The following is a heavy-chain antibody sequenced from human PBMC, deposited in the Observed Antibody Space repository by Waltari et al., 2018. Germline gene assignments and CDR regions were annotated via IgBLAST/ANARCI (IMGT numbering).Heavy chain of an antibody. CDR1: GYSVRSSYW. CDR2: VHGSGRA. Sequence: QLQESCPGLMKPSGTLSLSCAVPGYSVRSSYWWSWVRQSPQTGLEWIGQVHGSGRANYNPSFASRVTVSLDTSNNQFSLEVTSATAADTAVYFCARDRGRGIYLDTWGPGTLVTVSP. J-gene: IGHJ4*02. D-gene: IGHD2-15*01. V-gene: IGHV4-4*02. CDR3: ARDRGRGIYLDT.